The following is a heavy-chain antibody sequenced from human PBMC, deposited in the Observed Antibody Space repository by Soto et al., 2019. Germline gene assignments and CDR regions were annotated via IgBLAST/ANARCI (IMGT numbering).Heavy chain of an antibody. Sequence: QVQLVQSGTEVKKPGASVKVSCKTSGYTFTNHGINWVRQAPGQGLEWMGWINPYNANTNYAQKLQGRVTMTTDTASTTAYMDLRGLTSDYTAVYYGARDRIAGIWGDAFDIWGEGTVFTVSS. V-gene: IGHV1-18*04. D-gene: IGHD3-16*01. CDR2: INPYNANT. J-gene: IGHJ3*02. CDR3: ARDRIAGIWGDAFDI. CDR1: GYTFTNHG.